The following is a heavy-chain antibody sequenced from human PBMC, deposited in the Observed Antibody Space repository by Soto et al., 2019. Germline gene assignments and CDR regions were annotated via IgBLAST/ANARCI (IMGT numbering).Heavy chain of an antibody. J-gene: IGHJ6*02. CDR2: ISSSGNTI. V-gene: IGHV3-11*01. Sequence: QVQLVESGGGLVKPGGSLRLSCAASGFSFSDYYMTWIRQAPGKGLEWVSYISSSGNTIYYADSVKGRFTISRDNAKNSLYLQMNSMRAEDPAVYYCARVGTLSSYHYYAMDVWGQGTTVTASS. CDR3: ARVGTLSSYHYYAMDV. D-gene: IGHD3-16*02. CDR1: GFSFSDYY.